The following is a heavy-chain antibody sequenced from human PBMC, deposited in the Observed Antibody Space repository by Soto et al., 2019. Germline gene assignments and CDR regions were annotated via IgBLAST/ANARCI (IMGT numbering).Heavy chain of an antibody. CDR2: IYPGDSDT. D-gene: IGHD6-13*01. CDR1: GYSFTSYW. Sequence: GESLKISCKGSGYSFTSYWIGWVRQMPGKGLEWMGIIYPGDSDTRYSPSFQGQVTISADKSISTAYLQWSSLKDSETAMYYCARYSSSWKGPFDYWGQGTLVTVSS. V-gene: IGHV5-51*01. J-gene: IGHJ4*02. CDR3: ARYSSSWKGPFDY.